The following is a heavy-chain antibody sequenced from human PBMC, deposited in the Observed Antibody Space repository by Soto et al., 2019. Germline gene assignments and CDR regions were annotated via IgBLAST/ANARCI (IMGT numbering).Heavy chain of an antibody. CDR2: MNPNSGNT. Sequence: ASVKVSCKASGYTFTSYDINWVRQATGQGLEWMGWMNPNSGNTGYAQKFQGRVTMTRNTSISTAYMELSSLRSEDTAVYYCGGGRGVYYPGPHFRYSYYGRDVWGQGT. V-gene: IGHV1-8*01. J-gene: IGHJ6*02. D-gene: IGHD3-3*01. CDR1: GYTFTSYD. CDR3: GGGRGVYYPGPHFRYSYYGRDV.